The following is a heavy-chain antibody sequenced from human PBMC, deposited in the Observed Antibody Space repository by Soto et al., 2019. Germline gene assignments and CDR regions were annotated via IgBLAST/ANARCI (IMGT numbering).Heavy chain of an antibody. V-gene: IGHV4-39*01. CDR3: ARISVASRYMDV. Sequence: SETLSLTCTVSGGSISSSSYYWGWIRQSPGKGLEWIGSFYYSGSTYYSPSLRSRVTISGDTSRKQISLRLSSVTAADTAVYYGARISVASRYMDVWGKGITVTVSS. CDR2: FYYSGST. J-gene: IGHJ6*03. CDR1: GGSISSSSYY. D-gene: IGHD6-19*01.